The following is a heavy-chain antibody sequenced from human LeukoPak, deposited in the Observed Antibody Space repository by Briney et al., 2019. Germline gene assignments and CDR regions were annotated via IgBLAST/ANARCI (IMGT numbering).Heavy chain of an antibody. CDR3: ARVDVVPAASLAD. CDR1: GGSISSYY. Sequence: SETLSLTCTVSGGSISSYYWSWIRQPPGKGLEWIAYIYYSGDTNYNPSLKSRVTTSVDTSKNRFSLKLSSVTAADTAVYYCARVDVVPAASLADWGQGTLVTVSS. D-gene: IGHD2-2*01. J-gene: IGHJ4*02. V-gene: IGHV4-59*12. CDR2: IYYSGDT.